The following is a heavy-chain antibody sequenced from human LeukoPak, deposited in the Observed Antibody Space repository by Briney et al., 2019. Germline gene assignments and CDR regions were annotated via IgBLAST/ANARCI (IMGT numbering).Heavy chain of an antibody. J-gene: IGHJ4*02. CDR2: ISYDGSNK. Sequence: PGGSLRLSCAASGFTFTNYGMHWVRQAPGKGLEWVAVISYDGSNKYYADSVKGRFTISRDNSKNTLYLQMNSLRAEDTAVYYCAKDSGWGLDYWGQGTLVTVSS. D-gene: IGHD6-19*01. V-gene: IGHV3-30*18. CDR3: AKDSGWGLDY. CDR1: GFTFTNYG.